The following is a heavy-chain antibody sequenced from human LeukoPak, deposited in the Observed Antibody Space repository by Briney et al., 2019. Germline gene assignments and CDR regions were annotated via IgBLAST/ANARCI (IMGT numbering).Heavy chain of an antibody. Sequence: HPGGSLRLSCAASGFTFSSYAMSWVRQAPGKGLEWVSAISGSGGSTYYADSVKGRFTISRDNSKNTLYLQMNSLRAEDTAVYYCAKYDSSGWYGYFDYWGQGTLVTVSS. D-gene: IGHD6-19*01. J-gene: IGHJ4*02. V-gene: IGHV3-23*01. CDR1: GFTFSSYA. CDR3: AKYDSSGWYGYFDY. CDR2: ISGSGGST.